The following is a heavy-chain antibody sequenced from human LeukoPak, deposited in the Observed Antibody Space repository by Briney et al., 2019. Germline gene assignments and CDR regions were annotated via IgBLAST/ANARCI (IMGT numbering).Heavy chain of an antibody. J-gene: IGHJ4*02. V-gene: IGHV3-48*01. Sequence: GGSLRLSCAASGFTFSTYAMTWVRQAPGKGLEWVSYISSSSSTIYYADSVKGRFTISRDNAKNSLYLQMNSLRAEDTAVYYCARMGRYGSGSYALAFDYWGQGTLVTVSS. D-gene: IGHD3-10*01. CDR2: ISSSSSTI. CDR1: GFTFSTYA. CDR3: ARMGRYGSGSYALAFDY.